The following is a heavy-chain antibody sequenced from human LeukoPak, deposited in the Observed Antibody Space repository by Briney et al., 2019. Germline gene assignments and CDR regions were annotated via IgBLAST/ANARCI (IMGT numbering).Heavy chain of an antibody. Sequence: ASVKVSCKASGYTFTSYGISWVRHAPGQGLEWMGWITAYNDNTNYAQKLQGRVTMTTDTSTSTAYMELRSLRSDDTAVYYCARALLWFRKPSDLNYWGQGTLVTASS. CDR3: ARALLWFRKPSDLNY. CDR2: ITAYNDNT. CDR1: GYTFTSYG. V-gene: IGHV1-18*01. D-gene: IGHD3-10*01. J-gene: IGHJ4*02.